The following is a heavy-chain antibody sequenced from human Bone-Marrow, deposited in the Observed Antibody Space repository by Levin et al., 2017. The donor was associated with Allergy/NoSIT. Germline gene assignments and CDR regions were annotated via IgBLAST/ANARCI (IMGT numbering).Heavy chain of an antibody. CDR1: GFTFSSQT. V-gene: IGHV3-30*04. CDR3: AREQSGSFFLGHYGMDV. CDR2: LSSDGSNK. Sequence: PGESLKISCAASGFTFSSQTIHWVRQAPGKGLEWVAVLSSDGSNKHYADSVKGRVTISRDNSNNTLWLQMNNLRPEDTAVYFCAREQSGSFFLGHYGMDVWGQGTTVTVSS. J-gene: IGHJ6*02. D-gene: IGHD1-26*01.